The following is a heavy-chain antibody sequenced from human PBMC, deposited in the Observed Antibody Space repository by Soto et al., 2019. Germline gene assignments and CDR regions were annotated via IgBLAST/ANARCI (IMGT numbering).Heavy chain of an antibody. Sequence: SETLSLTCAVSGGSINSYYWSWIRQPAGKGLEWIGRLYNSGNTNYNPSLKRRVTMSVDTSKNQVSLKLNSVTAADTAVYYCARDGSDSYGLDVWGQGTTVTVSS. D-gene: IGHD3-10*01. V-gene: IGHV4-4*07. CDR1: GGSINSYY. J-gene: IGHJ6*02. CDR3: ARDGSDSYGLDV. CDR2: LYNSGNT.